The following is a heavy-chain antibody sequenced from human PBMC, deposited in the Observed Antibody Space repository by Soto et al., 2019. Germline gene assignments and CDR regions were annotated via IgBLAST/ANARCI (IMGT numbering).Heavy chain of an antibody. CDR1: GYTFTSYY. J-gene: IGHJ4*02. CDR2: INPSGGST. V-gene: IGHV1-46*01. CDR3: ARDSSRGYSYGYYFDY. Sequence: QVQLVQSGAEVKKPGASVKVSCKASGYTFTSYYMHWVRQAPGQGLERMGIINPSGGSTSYAQKFQGRVTMTRDTSTSTVYMELSSLRSEDTAVYYCARDSSRGYSYGYYFDYWGQGTLVTVSS. D-gene: IGHD5-18*01.